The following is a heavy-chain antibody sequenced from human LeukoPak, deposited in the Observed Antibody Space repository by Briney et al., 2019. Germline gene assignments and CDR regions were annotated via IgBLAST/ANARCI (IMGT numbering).Heavy chain of an antibody. Sequence: SETPSHSSVVYGGSFSGYYWSGIREPPGKGLERIGEINHSGSTNYNPSLKSRVTISVDTSKNQFSLKLSSVTAADTAVYYCARGRVGLLSYYYYYYMDVWGKGTTVTVSS. V-gene: IGHV4-34*01. CDR3: ARGRVGLLSYYYYYYMDV. D-gene: IGHD3-3*01. J-gene: IGHJ6*03. CDR2: INHSGST. CDR1: GGSFSGYY.